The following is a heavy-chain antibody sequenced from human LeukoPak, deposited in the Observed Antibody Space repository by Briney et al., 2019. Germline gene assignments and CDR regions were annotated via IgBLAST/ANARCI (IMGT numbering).Heavy chain of an antibody. D-gene: IGHD1-26*01. J-gene: IGHJ4*02. Sequence: PGGSLRLSCAASGFTFSNYWMSWVRQAPGKGLEWVSSISSSSSYIYYADSVKGRFTISRDNAKNSLYLQMNSLRAEDTAVYYCARENGPVGASTGFDYWGQGTLVTVSS. V-gene: IGHV3-21*01. CDR1: GFTFSNYW. CDR3: ARENGPVGASTGFDY. CDR2: ISSSSSYI.